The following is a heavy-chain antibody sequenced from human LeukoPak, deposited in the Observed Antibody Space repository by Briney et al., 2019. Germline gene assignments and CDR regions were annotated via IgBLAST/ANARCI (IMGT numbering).Heavy chain of an antibody. Sequence: GGTLRLSCAASGFTFSSYGMSWVRQAPGKGLEWVSAISGSGGSTYYADSVKGRFTISRDNSKNTLYLQMNSLRAEDTAVYYCAKDQYYYDSSGYYAPDFDYWGRGTLVTVSS. J-gene: IGHJ4*02. D-gene: IGHD3-22*01. CDR1: GFTFSSYG. CDR2: ISGSGGST. V-gene: IGHV3-23*01. CDR3: AKDQYYYDSSGYYAPDFDY.